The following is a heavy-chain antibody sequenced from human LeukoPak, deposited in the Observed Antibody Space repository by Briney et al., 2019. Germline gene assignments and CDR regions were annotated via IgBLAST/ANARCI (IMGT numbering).Heavy chain of an antibody. CDR1: GFTVSNYT. CDR2: ISRRSTYL. CDR3: ARAQVGYNWFDP. D-gene: IGHD1-26*01. V-gene: IGHV3-21*01. J-gene: IGHJ5*02. Sequence: GGSLRLSCAASGFTVSNYTILWVRQPPGKGLEWVSSISRRSTYLYYAASVKSHFTISKDHAKNSLYLQMDNLRAEDTAVYYCARAQVGYNWFDPWGQGTLVTVSS.